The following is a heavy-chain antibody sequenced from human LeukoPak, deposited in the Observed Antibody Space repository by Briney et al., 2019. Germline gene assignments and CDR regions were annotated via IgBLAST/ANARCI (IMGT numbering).Heavy chain of an antibody. CDR1: TFTFSTES. Sequence: GGSLRLSCAASTFTFSTESMNWNRQAPGKLLGWVSYIISGSSKIYYAYHVKGPFTIYRDNAKNSLYLQMNSLRAEDTAVYSCVRDHCTGGGCYWSYWGQGTLVTVSS. J-gene: IGHJ4*02. D-gene: IGHD2-15*01. V-gene: IGHV3-48*01. CDR2: IISGSSKI. CDR3: VRDHCTGGGCYWSY.